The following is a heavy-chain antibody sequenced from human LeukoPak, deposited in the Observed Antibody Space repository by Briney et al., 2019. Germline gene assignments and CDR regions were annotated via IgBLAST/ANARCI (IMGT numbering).Heavy chain of an antibody. CDR1: GGSISGYH. V-gene: IGHV4-59*01. J-gene: IGHJ6*03. CDR2: IYYSGSS. CDR3: ARVPRSYYYYYYMDV. Sequence: SETLSLTCNVSGGSISGYHWSWIRQPPGKGLEWLGFIYYSGSSNYNPSLKSRVTMSADTSKNQFSLKLSSVTAADTAVYYCARVPRSYYYYYYMDVWGKGTTVTVSS.